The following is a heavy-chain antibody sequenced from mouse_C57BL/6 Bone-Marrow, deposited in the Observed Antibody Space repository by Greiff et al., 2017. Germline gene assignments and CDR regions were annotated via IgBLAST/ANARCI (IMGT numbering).Heavy chain of an antibody. CDR2: INPNYGTT. D-gene: IGHD1-1*01. V-gene: IGHV1-39*01. CDR3: ARIFFITTVVATGYFDV. J-gene: IGHJ1*03. Sequence: QQSGPELVKPGASVKISCKASGYSFTDYNMNWVKQSNGKSLEWIGVINPNYGTTSYNQKFKGKATLTVDQSSSTAYMQLNSLTSEDSAVYYCARIFFITTVVATGYFDVWGTGTTVTVSS. CDR1: GYSFTDYN.